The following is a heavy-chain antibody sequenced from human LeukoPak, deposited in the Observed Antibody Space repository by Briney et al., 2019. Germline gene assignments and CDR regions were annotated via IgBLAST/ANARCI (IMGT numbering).Heavy chain of an antibody. Sequence: SETLSLTCTVSGGSIRSSYYYWGWTRQPPGKGLEWIGSIYYSGSTYYNPSLKSRVTISVDTSKNQFSLKLSSVTAADTAVYYCARVRVGATSYYFDYWGQGTLVTVSS. D-gene: IGHD1-26*01. CDR3: ARVRVGATSYYFDY. V-gene: IGHV4-39*01. CDR1: GGSIRSSYYY. CDR2: IYYSGST. J-gene: IGHJ4*02.